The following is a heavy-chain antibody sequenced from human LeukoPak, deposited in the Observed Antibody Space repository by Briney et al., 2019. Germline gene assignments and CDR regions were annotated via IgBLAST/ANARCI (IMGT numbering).Heavy chain of an antibody. J-gene: IGHJ4*02. D-gene: IGHD5-12*01. CDR2: ISYDGSNK. V-gene: IGHV3-30*04. Sequence: GGSLRLSCAASGFTFSSYAMHWVRQAPGKGLEWVAVISYDGSNKYYADSVKGRFTISRDNSKNTLYLQMNSLRAEDTAVYYCARGSMVARVLIDYWGQGTLVTVSS. CDR3: ARGSMVARVLIDY. CDR1: GFTFSSYA.